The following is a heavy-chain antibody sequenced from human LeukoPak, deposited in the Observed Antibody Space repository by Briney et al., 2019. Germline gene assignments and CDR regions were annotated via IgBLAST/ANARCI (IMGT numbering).Heavy chain of an antibody. CDR2: INPHTGGT. CDR3: ARESVAAPSWEV. CDR1: GYTFIGYY. V-gene: IGHV1-2*02. Sequence: ASLRVSCKASGYTFIGYYMYGVRQTPGEGREWVGWINPHTGGTHYAQKFQGRVTTTRDTSISTAYMELSRLRSDDTAVYYCARESVAAPSWEVWGQGTLVTVSS. D-gene: IGHD6-19*01. J-gene: IGHJ4*02.